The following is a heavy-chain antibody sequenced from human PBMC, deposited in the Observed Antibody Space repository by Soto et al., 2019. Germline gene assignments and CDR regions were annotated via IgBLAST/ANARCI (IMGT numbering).Heavy chain of an antibody. J-gene: IGHJ4*02. D-gene: IGHD3-16*01. CDR1: GFTFSNYA. V-gene: IGHV3-13*01. CDR2: IGAAGDT. CDR3: AAGGVTSVAQFDY. Sequence: EVQLVESGGGLVQPGGSLRLSCAASGFTFSNYAMHWVRQPTGKGLEWVSGIGAAGDTYYPGSVKGRFTISRENAKNSFYRQRNSLRAGDTAVYYCAAGGVTSVAQFDYWGQGTLVTVSS.